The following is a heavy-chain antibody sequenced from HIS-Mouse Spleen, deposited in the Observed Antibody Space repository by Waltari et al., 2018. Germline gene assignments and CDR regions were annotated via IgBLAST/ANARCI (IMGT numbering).Heavy chain of an antibody. CDR3: AREIPYSSSWYDWYFDL. CDR2: IYYSGST. J-gene: IGHJ2*01. D-gene: IGHD6-13*01. Sequence: QLQLQESGPGLVKPSATLSLTCTVSGCPISSSSYYSGWIRQPPGKGLEWIGSIYYSGSTYYNPSLKSRVTISVDTSKNQFSLKLSSVTAADTAVYYCAREIPYSSSWYDWYFDLWGRGTLVTVSS. V-gene: IGHV4-39*07. CDR1: GCPISSSSYY.